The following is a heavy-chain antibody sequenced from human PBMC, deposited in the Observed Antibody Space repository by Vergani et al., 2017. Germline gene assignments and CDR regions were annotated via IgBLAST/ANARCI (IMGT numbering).Heavy chain of an antibody. CDR3: ARANYDFWSGYYSYYYYYMDV. D-gene: IGHD3-3*01. V-gene: IGHV3-53*01. J-gene: IGHJ6*03. CDR2: IYSGGST. Sequence: EVQLVESGGGLIQPGGSLRLSCAASGFTVSSNYMSWVRQAPGKGLEWVSVIYSGGSTYYADSVKGRFTISRDNSKNTPYLQMNSLRAEDTAVYYCARANYDFWSGYYSYYYYYMDVWGKGTTVTVSS. CDR1: GFTVSSNY.